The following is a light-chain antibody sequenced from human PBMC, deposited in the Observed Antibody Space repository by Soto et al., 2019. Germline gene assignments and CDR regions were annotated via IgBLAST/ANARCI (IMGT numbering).Light chain of an antibody. V-gene: IGKV1-39*01. Sequence: DIQMTQSPSSLSASVGDWVTVTCRASQSISSFLNWYQHKPGKAPKLLIYAASSLQPGVPSRFSGSGSGTDFTLTISSLQPEDFATYYCQQSESTPRTFGQGTKVDIK. CDR1: QSISSF. CDR3: QQSESTPRT. CDR2: AAS. J-gene: IGKJ1*01.